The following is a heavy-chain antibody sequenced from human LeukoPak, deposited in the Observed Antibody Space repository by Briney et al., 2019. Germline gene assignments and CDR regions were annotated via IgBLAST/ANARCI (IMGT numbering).Heavy chain of an antibody. CDR2: ISWNSGSI. Sequence: GGSLRLSCAASGFTFDDYAMHWVRQAPGKGLEGVSGISWNSGSIVYADSVKGRFTISRDNAKNSLYLQMNSLRAEDMALYYCARDYYDSSGYYYEAAFDIWGQGTMVTVSS. CDR1: GFTFDDYA. CDR3: ARDYYDSSGYYYEAAFDI. D-gene: IGHD3-22*01. V-gene: IGHV3-9*03. J-gene: IGHJ3*02.